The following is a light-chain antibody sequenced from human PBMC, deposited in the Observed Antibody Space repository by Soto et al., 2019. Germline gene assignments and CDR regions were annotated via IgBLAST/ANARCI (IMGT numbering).Light chain of an antibody. CDR3: QSFDSSLSALV. CDR1: SSNIGAGLH. J-gene: IGLJ1*01. Sequence: QSVLTQPPSASGAPGRRGTISCTGSSSNIGAGLHARWYQQLPGTAPKLLISGNNNRPSGVPDRFSGSKSGTPASLAITGLQAEDEADYYCQSFDSSLSALVFGTGTKVTV. CDR2: GNN. V-gene: IGLV1-40*01.